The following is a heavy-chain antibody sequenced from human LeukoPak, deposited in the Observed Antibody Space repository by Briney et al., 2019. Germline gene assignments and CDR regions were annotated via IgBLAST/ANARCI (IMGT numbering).Heavy chain of an antibody. CDR1: GFTFSSYG. CDR3: ARVAGGSSFPTRFPLIAEYYYYYMDV. V-gene: IGHV3-30*03. CDR2: ISYDGSNK. D-gene: IGHD6-6*01. J-gene: IGHJ6*03. Sequence: GGSLRLSCAASGFTFSSYGIHWVRQAPGKGLEWVAVISYDGSNKYYADSVKGRFTISRDNSKNTLYLQMNSLRPEDTAVYYCARVAGGSSFPTRFPLIAEYYYYYMDVWGKGTTVTVSS.